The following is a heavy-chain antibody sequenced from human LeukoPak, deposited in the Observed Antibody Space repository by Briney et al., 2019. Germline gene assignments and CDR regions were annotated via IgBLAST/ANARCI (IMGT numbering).Heavy chain of an antibody. CDR1: GFTVSSNY. Sequence: GGSLRLSCAASGFTVSSNYMSWVRQAPGKGLEWVSVIYSGGSTYYADSVKGRFTISRDNSKNTLYLQMNSLRAEDTAVYHCAKYAHGSGTSFDPWGQGTLVTVSS. D-gene: IGHD3-10*01. J-gene: IGHJ5*02. CDR2: IYSGGST. CDR3: AKYAHGSGTSFDP. V-gene: IGHV3-66*01.